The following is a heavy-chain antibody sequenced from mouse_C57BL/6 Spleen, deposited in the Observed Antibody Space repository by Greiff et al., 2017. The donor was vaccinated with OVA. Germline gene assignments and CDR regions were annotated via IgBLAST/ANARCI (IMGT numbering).Heavy chain of an antibody. CDR1: GYTFTDYN. CDR3: ARASYYSNYEFAY. CDR2: INPNNGGT. D-gene: IGHD2-5*01. J-gene: IGHJ3*01. Sequence: EVQLQQSGPELVKPGASVKIPCKASGYTFTDYNMDWVKQSHGKSLEWIGDINPNNGGTIYNQKFKGKATLTVDKSSSTAYMELRSLTSEDTAVYYCARASYYSNYEFAYWGQGTLVTVSA. V-gene: IGHV1-18*01.